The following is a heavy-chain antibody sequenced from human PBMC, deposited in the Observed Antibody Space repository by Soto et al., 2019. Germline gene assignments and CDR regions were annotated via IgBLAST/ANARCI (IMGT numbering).Heavy chain of an antibody. D-gene: IGHD3-22*01. Sequence: AGGSLRLSCAASGFTFSSYGMHWVRQAPGKGLEWVAVISYDGSNKYYADSVKGRFTISRDNSKNTLYLQMNSLRAEDTAVYYCAKAPGGYLDYWGQGTLVTVSS. V-gene: IGHV3-30*18. J-gene: IGHJ4*02. CDR1: GFTFSSYG. CDR2: ISYDGSNK. CDR3: AKAPGGYLDY.